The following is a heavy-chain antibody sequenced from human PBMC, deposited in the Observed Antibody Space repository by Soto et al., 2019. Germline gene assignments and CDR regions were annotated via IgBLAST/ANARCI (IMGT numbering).Heavy chain of an antibody. Sequence: EVQLVESGGGLVKPGGSLRLSCAASGFTFSSYDMNWVRQAPGKGLEWVSSITTSSTYMNYADSVKGRCTTSSDNAWNSLYVKMNSLRAEDTAVYYCARVGMASGNGYGSGSYDIWGQGTLITVSS. D-gene: IGHD3-10*01. CDR3: ARVGMASGNGYGSGSYDI. CDR2: ITTSSTYM. J-gene: IGHJ4*02. V-gene: IGHV3-21*02. CDR1: GFTFSSYD.